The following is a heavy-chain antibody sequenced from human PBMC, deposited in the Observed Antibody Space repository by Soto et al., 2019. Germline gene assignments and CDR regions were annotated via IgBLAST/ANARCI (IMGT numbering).Heavy chain of an antibody. V-gene: IGHV4-59*01. CDR3: AAGEASSRNLAPYYLDF. CDR2: IHYSGTT. J-gene: IGHJ4*02. D-gene: IGHD6-13*01. Sequence: SETLSLTCTVSGGSMRNYFWTWIRQPPGKGLEWIGYIHYSGTTSFFPSYNPSLRSRVTISEDTSKNQFSLKLLSVTTADTAVYFCAAGEASSRNLAPYYLDFWGQGTRVTVSS. CDR1: GGSMRNYF.